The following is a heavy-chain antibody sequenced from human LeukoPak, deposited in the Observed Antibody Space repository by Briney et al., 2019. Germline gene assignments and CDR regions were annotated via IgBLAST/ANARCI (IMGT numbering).Heavy chain of an antibody. Sequence: ASVKVSCKASGYTFTSYDINWVRQATGQGLEWMGWMNPNSGNTGYAQKFQGRVTMTRNTSISTAYMELSSLRSEDTAVYYCASARYCSSTSCYLVPRFSYYYYYMDVWGKGTTVTVSS. D-gene: IGHD2-2*01. CDR1: GYTFTSYD. V-gene: IGHV1-8*01. CDR3: ASARYCSSTSCYLVPRFSYYYYYMDV. CDR2: MNPNSGNT. J-gene: IGHJ6*03.